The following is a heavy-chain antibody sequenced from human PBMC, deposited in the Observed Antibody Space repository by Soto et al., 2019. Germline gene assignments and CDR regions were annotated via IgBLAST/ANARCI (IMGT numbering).Heavy chain of an antibody. J-gene: IGHJ5*02. Sequence: QVQLQESGPGLVKPSGTLSLTCAVSGGSISSSNWWSWVRQPPVKGLEWIGEIYHSGSTNYNPSLQSRVTISVDKSKNQFSLKLSSVTAADTAVYYCARDNRIEASPNMYNWFDPWGQGTLVTVSS. CDR1: GGSISSSNW. CDR3: ARDNRIEASPNMYNWFDP. V-gene: IGHV4-4*02. D-gene: IGHD6-13*01. CDR2: IYHSGST.